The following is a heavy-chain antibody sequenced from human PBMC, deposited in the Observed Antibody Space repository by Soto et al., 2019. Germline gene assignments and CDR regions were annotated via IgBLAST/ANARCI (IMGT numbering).Heavy chain of an antibody. D-gene: IGHD3-10*01. V-gene: IGHV4-30-4*01. CDR2: FYYRGST. CDR3: ATAPGPYYHGMDV. J-gene: IGHJ6*02. Sequence: PSETMSLTRNVAGGSIGSDDDYWSWIRKPPGKGLEWIGYFYYRGSTYTNPSLKSRVTMSVDTSKNQFSLKMTSVTAADTAVYYCATAPGPYYHGMDVWGQGTSVTVSS. CDR1: GGSIGSDDDY.